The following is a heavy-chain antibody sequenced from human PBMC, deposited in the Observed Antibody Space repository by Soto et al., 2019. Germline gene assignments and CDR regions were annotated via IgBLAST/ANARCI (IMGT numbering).Heavy chain of an antibody. Sequence: QVQLVQSGAEVKKPGASVKVSCKASGYTFTSYGISWVRQAPGQGLEWMGWISAYNGNTNYAQKLQGRVTLTTDTSTSTAYMELRRLRSDDTAVYYCARGLIGDFWSGYHYYGMDVWGKGTTVTVSS. CDR1: GYTFTSYG. V-gene: IGHV1-18*04. J-gene: IGHJ6*04. CDR3: ARGLIGDFWSGYHYYGMDV. D-gene: IGHD3-3*01. CDR2: ISAYNGNT.